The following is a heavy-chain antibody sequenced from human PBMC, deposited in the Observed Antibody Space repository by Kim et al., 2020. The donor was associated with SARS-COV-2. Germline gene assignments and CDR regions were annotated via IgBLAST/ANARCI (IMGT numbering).Heavy chain of an antibody. J-gene: IGHJ6*02. D-gene: IGHD3-3*01. CDR2: INHSGGT. CDR1: GGSFSGYH. Sequence: SETLSLTCAVFGGSFSGYHCTWIRQSPGKGLEWIGEINHSGGTNCNPSLKSRVTISLYTSKNQFSLKLGSVSAADTAVYYCASGRAGVVPSPLLGLGPYYVCHAMDLWGPGTPVSVSS. CDR3: ASGRAGVVPSPLLGLGPYYVCHAMDL. V-gene: IGHV4-34*01.